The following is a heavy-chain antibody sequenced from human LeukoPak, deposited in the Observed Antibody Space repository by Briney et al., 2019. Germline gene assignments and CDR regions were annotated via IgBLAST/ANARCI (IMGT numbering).Heavy chain of an antibody. V-gene: IGHV4-59*08. J-gene: IGHJ4*02. D-gene: IGHD1-1*01. CDR3: AKSDGLELEYYFDY. Sequence: SETLSLTCTVSGGSISSYYWSWIRQPPGKGLEWIGYIFYSGITNYNPSLSLKSRLTISVDTSKNQFSLKLSSVTAADTAVYYCAKSDGLELEYYFDYWGQGTLVTVSS. CDR2: IFYSGIT. CDR1: GGSISSYY.